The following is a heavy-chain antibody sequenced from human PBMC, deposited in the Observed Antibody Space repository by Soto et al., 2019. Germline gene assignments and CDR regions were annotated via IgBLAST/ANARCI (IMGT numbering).Heavy chain of an antibody. CDR2: IIPIFGTA. Sequence: QVQLVQSGAEVKKPGSSVKVSCKASGGTFSSYAISWVRQAPGQGLEWMGGIIPIFGTANYAQKFQGRVTITADESTSIAYMELSSLRSEDTAVYYCAAPPTYYYDSSALTTADPLGYWGQGTLVTVSS. J-gene: IGHJ4*02. V-gene: IGHV1-69*01. D-gene: IGHD3-22*01. CDR1: GGTFSSYA. CDR3: AAPPTYYYDSSALTTADPLGY.